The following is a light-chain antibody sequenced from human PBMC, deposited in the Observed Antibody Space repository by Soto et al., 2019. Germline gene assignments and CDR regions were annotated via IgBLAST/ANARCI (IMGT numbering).Light chain of an antibody. V-gene: IGKV1-39*01. CDR3: QQSYSTPIT. Sequence: DIQMTQSPSSLSASEGDRVTITCRASQSISSYLNWYQQKPGKAPKLLIYAASSLQSGVPSRFSGSGSGTDFALTISSLQPEDFSTYYCQQSYSTPITCGQGTRLEIK. J-gene: IGKJ5*01. CDR1: QSISSY. CDR2: AAS.